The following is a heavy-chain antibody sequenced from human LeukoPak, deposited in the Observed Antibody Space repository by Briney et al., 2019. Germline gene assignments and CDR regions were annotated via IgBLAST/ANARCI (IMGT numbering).Heavy chain of an antibody. V-gene: IGHV4-59*12. CDR3: ARAPVVISEDIVATITPFDY. CDR2: IYYSGST. CDR1: GGSISSYY. J-gene: IGHJ4*02. Sequence: PSETLSLTCTVSGGSISSYYWSWIRQPPGKGLEWIGYIYYSGSTNYNPSLKSRVTISVDTSKNQFSLKLSSVTAADTAVYYCARAPVVISEDIVATITPFDYWGQGTLVTVSS. D-gene: IGHD5-12*01.